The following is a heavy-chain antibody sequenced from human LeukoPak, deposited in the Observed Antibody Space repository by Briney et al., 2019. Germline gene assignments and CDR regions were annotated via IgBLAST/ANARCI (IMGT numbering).Heavy chain of an antibody. Sequence: PGGSLRLSCAASGFTVSSNYMSWVRQAPGKGLEWVSVIYSGGSTYYADSVKGRFTISRDNSKNTLYLQMNSLRAEDTAVYYCARETGYSYGYYYDSRNYYFDYWGQGTLVTVSS. V-gene: IGHV3-53*01. CDR3: ARETGYSYGYYYDSRNYYFDY. CDR1: GFTVSSNY. J-gene: IGHJ4*02. CDR2: IYSGGST. D-gene: IGHD5-18*01.